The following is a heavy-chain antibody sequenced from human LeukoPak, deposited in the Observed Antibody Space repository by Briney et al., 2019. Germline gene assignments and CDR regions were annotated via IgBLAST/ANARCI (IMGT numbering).Heavy chain of an antibody. CDR2: IYTSGST. V-gene: IGHV4-4*07. J-gene: IGHJ4*02. CDR3: AREEDYYDSSGHSSYFDY. Sequence: SETLSLTRTISGGSISSYYWSWIRQPAGKELEWIGHIYTSGSTTYNPSPKSRVTMSVDTSKKQFSLKLRSVTAADTAVYYCAREEDYYDSSGHSSYFDYWGQGTLVTVSS. CDR1: GGSISSYY. D-gene: IGHD3-22*01.